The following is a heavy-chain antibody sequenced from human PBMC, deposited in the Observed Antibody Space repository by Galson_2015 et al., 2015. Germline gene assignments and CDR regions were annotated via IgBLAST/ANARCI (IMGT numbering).Heavy chain of an antibody. D-gene: IGHD4-17*01. Sequence: SETLSLTCAVSGGSISSSFWWNWVRQSTGKGLEWIGEIYPSGSTNYNPSLKSRVTISVDKSRNQFSLNLNSVTAADTALYYCARKLYGDYVGWFDHWGQGILVTVSS. CDR3: ARKLYGDYVGWFDH. V-gene: IGHV4-4*02. CDR2: IYPSGST. J-gene: IGHJ5*02. CDR1: GGSISSSFW.